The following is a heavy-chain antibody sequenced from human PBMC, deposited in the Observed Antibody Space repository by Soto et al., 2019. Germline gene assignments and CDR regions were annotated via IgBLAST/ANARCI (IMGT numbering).Heavy chain of an antibody. CDR1: GGSISSYY. Sequence: SETLSLTCTVSGGSISSYYWSWIRQPPGKGLEWIGYIYYSGSTNYNPSLKSRVTISVDTSKNQFSLKLSSVTAADTAVYYCARLKGWFDPWGQGTLVTVSS. CDR2: IYYSGST. J-gene: IGHJ5*02. CDR3: ARLKGWFDP. V-gene: IGHV4-59*08.